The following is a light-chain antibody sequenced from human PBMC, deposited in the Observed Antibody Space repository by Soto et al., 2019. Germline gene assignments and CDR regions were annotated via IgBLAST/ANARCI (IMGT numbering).Light chain of an antibody. CDR3: QQYDNLPLT. J-gene: IGKJ4*01. Sequence: DIQMTQSPSSLSASVGDRVIITCQASQDISNYLNWYQQKPGKAPKLLIYDASNLETGVPSRFSGSGSGTDFTFTISSLQPEDIATYYCQQYDNLPLTSGGGTKVEIK. CDR1: QDISNY. V-gene: IGKV1-33*01. CDR2: DAS.